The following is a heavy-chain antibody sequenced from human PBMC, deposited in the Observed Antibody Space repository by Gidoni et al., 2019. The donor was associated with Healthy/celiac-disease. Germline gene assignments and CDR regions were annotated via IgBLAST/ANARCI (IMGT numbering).Heavy chain of an antibody. CDR3: ARDGETWGVDY. D-gene: IGHD3-16*01. CDR1: GFTFSSYA. V-gene: IGHV3-30-3*01. J-gene: IGHJ4*02. Sequence: QVQLVESGGGVVQPGRSLRLSCAASGFTFSSYAMHWVRQAPGKGLEWVAVISYDGSNKYYADSVKGRFTISRDNSKNTLYLQMNSLRAEDTAVYYCARDGETWGVDYWGQGTLVTVSS. CDR2: ISYDGSNK.